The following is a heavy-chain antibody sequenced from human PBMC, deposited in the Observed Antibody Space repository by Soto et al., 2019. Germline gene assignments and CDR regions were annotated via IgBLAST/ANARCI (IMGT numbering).Heavy chain of an antibody. CDR2: IYTSGST. V-gene: IGHV4-4*07. J-gene: IGHJ6*02. CDR1: GGSISSYY. Sequence: PSETLSLTCTVSGGSISSYYWSWIRQPAGKGLEWIGRIYTSGSTNYNPSLKSRVTMSVDTSKNQFSLKLSSVTAADTAVYYCARAPRITMVRGVITSYYYYGMDVWGQGTTVTVSS. D-gene: IGHD3-10*01. CDR3: ARAPRITMVRGVITSYYYYGMDV.